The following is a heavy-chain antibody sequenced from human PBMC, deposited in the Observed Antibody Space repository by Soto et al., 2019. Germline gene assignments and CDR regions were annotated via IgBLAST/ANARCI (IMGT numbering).Heavy chain of an antibody. CDR1: GFSFSSYV. V-gene: IGHV3-23*01. Sequence: GSLRLSCAASGFSFSSYVMNWVRQAPGKGLEWVSNISGSGGSTYYADSVKGRFTISRDNSKNTLYLQMDSLRAEDTAVYYCAKRLLATGGNDWFDPWGQGTLVTVSS. D-gene: IGHD7-27*01. CDR2: ISGSGGST. J-gene: IGHJ5*02. CDR3: AKRLLATGGNDWFDP.